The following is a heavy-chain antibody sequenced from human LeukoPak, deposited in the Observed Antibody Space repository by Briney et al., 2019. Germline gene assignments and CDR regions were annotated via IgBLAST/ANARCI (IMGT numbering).Heavy chain of an antibody. D-gene: IGHD2-21*02. CDR1: GYTFTSYG. CDR2: ISAYNGNT. Sequence: ASVKVSCKASGYTFTSYGISWVRQAPGQGLEWMGWISAYNGNTNYAQKLQGRVTMTTDTSTSTAYMELRSLRSDDTAVYYCARGRRLAYCGGDCYGNWFDPWGQGTLVTVSS. CDR3: ARGRRLAYCGGDCYGNWFDP. J-gene: IGHJ5*02. V-gene: IGHV1-18*01.